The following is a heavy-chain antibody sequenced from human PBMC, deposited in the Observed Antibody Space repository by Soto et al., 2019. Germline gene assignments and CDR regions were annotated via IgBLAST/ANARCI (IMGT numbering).Heavy chain of an antibody. CDR2: IDDNVNT. CDR3: ARQWGDYVCEY. J-gene: IGHJ4*02. Sequence: SETLSLTCTVSGGSVSSYYWSWIWQPPGKGLQWIGYIDDNVNTNNNPSRKSRVTISVDTSKNQFSLKLSSVTAADTAVYYCARQWGDYVCEYWGQGTLVTVSS. CDR1: GGSVSSYY. D-gene: IGHD3-16*01. V-gene: IGHV4-59*08.